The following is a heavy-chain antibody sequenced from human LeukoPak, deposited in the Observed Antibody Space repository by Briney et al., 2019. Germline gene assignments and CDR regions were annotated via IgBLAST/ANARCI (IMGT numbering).Heavy chain of an antibody. CDR2: ISGSGGST. J-gene: IGHJ6*02. CDR1: GFTFSSYA. CDR3: AKETVVVPAAMFYYYGMDV. Sequence: GGSLRLSCAASGFTFSSYAMSWVRQAPGKGLEWVSAISGSGGSTYYADSVKGRFTISRDNSKNTLYLQMNSLRAEDTAVYYCAKETVVVPAAMFYYYGMDVWGQGTTVTVSS. D-gene: IGHD2-2*01. V-gene: IGHV3-23*01.